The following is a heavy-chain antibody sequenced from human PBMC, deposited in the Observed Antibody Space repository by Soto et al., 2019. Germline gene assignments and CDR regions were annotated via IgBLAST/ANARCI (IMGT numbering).Heavy chain of an antibody. J-gene: IGHJ4*02. V-gene: IGHV3-23*01. D-gene: IGHD2-15*01. CDR3: AKWYYSDGSCYPTFDS. Sequence: EVQLLESGGGFVQPGGSLRLSCAGSGFTLKNYAMSWVRQAPGKGLEWVSGISGSGGSTYYTDSVKGRFTISRDNSQNSLDLKMNSRRAEDTAVYYCAKWYYSDGSCYPTFDSWGQGTLVTVSA. CDR1: GFTLKNYA. CDR2: ISGSGGST.